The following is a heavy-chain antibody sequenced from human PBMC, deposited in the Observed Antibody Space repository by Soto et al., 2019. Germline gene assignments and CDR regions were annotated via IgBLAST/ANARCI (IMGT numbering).Heavy chain of an antibody. CDR3: ARAPRYGYKRAVWDY. CDR1: GGSFSGYY. CDR2: INHSGST. D-gene: IGHD3-16*01. Sequence: PSDTLSLTCAVYGGSFSGYYWSWVRQPPGKWLEWIGEINHSGSTNYNPSLKSRVTISVDTSKNQFSLKLSSVTAADTAVYYCARAPRYGYKRAVWDYWGQGXLVTVYS. J-gene: IGHJ4*02. V-gene: IGHV4-34*01.